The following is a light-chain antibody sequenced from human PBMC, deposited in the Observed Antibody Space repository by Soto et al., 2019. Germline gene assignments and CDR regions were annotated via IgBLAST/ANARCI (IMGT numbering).Light chain of an antibody. V-gene: IGLV2-11*01. CDR3: CTYARSYTLV. CDR2: DVS. Sequence: QSALTQPRSVSGSPGQSVTISCTGTSSDVGGYNYVSWYQQHPGKAHKLMIYDVSKRPSGVADRFSGSKSGNTASLTISGLQAEYEAYYYCCTYARSYTLVFGTGTKLTVL. CDR1: SSDVGGYNY. J-gene: IGLJ1*01.